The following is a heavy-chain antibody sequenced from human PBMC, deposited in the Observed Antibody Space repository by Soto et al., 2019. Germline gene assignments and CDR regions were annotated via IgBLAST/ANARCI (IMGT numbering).Heavy chain of an antibody. V-gene: IGHV3-74*01. CDR2: INSDGSST. CDR1: GFGVSNNY. CDR3: AKSPGVYYYDSSGYYHYDY. D-gene: IGHD3-22*01. J-gene: IGHJ4*02. Sequence: PGGSLRLSCAASGFGVSNNYMSWVRQAPGKGLVWVSRINSDGSSTSYADSVKGRFTISRDNAKNTLYLQMNSLRAEDTAVYYCAKSPGVYYYDSSGYYHYDYWGQGTLVTVSS.